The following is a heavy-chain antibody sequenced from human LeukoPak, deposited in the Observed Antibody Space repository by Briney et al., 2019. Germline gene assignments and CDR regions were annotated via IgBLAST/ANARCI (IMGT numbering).Heavy chain of an antibody. CDR1: GFTLSSYS. CDR2: IGSSGSTV. D-gene: IGHD3-16*01. Sequence: GGSLRLSCVASGFTLSSYSMNWVRQAPGKGLEWVSYIGSSGSTVYYADSVKGRFTISRDNAKNSLYLQMNSLRAEDTAVYYCARDLRRANLVWFDPWGQGTLVTVSS. CDR3: ARDLRRANLVWFDP. V-gene: IGHV3-48*01. J-gene: IGHJ5*02.